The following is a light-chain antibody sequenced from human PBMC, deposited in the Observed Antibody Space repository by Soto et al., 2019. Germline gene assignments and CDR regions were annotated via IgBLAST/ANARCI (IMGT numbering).Light chain of an antibody. J-gene: IGKJ4*01. V-gene: IGKV1-9*01. Sequence: DIQLTQYPSVLSASVGDTVTITCRASQALSNYLAWYQQKPGKAPDLLIYSASTLQSGVPSRLRGSGYETELSITIRALKNEDFETYQCQQLSRYTLTFGGGTKVDIK. CDR1: QALSNY. CDR2: SAS. CDR3: QQLSRYTLT.